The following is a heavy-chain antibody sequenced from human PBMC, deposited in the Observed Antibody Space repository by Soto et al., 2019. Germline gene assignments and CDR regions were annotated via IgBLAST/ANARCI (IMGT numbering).Heavy chain of an antibody. V-gene: IGHV4-30-2*01. J-gene: IGHJ5*02. CDR3: ARRTRAVTSGGGWFDP. CDR2: IYHSGST. D-gene: IGHD4-4*01. CDR1: GCSISSGGYS. Sequence: TLSLTCAVSGCSISSGGYSWSWIRQPPGKGLEWIGYIYHSGSTYYNPSLKSRVTISVDRSKNQFSLKLSSVTAADTAVYYCARRTRAVTSGGGWFDPWGQGTLVTVSS.